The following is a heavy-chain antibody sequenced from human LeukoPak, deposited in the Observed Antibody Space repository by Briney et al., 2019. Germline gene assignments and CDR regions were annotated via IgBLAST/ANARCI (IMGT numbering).Heavy chain of an antibody. CDR3: AGGWYYFDY. V-gene: IGHV3-7*04. CDR1: GFTFRSYW. CDR2: IKQDGSEK. Sequence: PGGSLRLSXAASGFTFRSYWMSWVRQAPGKGLEWLANIKQDGSEKYYVDSVKGRFTISRDNAKNSLYLQMNSLRAEDTAVYYCAGGWYYFDYWGQGTLVTVSS. J-gene: IGHJ4*02.